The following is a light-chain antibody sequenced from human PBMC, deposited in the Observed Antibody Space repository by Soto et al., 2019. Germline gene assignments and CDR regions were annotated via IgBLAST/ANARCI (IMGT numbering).Light chain of an antibody. V-gene: IGLV2-14*01. CDR1: SNDVGGYNF. CDR3: SSYTSSDTYV. CDR2: EVT. Sequence: QSALTQPASVCGSPGQSITISCTGTSNDVGGYNFVSWYQHHPGKAPKLMIYEVTNRPSGVSSRFSGSQSGNTASLTISGLQAEDEADYYCSSYTSSDTYVFGTGTKLTVL. J-gene: IGLJ1*01.